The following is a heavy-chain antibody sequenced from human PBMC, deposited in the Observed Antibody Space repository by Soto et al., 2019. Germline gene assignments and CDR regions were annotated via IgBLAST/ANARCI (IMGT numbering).Heavy chain of an antibody. CDR1: GLPHSSFA. CDR3: AKDAVYNDGLWLMDH. Sequence: EVQLLESGGGLVQPGGSLRLSCTASGLPHSSFAMMWVRQAPGKGLECVSGIYGSGRGIEYADSVKGRFTISRDNSKNKVYLQMTDLRADDTAVYYCAKDAVYNDGLWLMDHWGQGTQVTVSS. V-gene: IGHV3-23*05. CDR2: IYGSGRGI. J-gene: IGHJ4*02. D-gene: IGHD2-21*01.